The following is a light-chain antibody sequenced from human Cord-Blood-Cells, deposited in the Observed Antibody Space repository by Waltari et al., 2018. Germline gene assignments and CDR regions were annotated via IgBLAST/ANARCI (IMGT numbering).Light chain of an antibody. CDR2: EGS. CDR3: CSYAGSSTLYV. CDR1: SSDGGSYTL. J-gene: IGLJ1*01. Sequence: QSALTQPASASGSPGQSLHLSCPGPSSDGGSYTLVSRYQQRPGKAPKLMIYEGSKRPSGVSNRFSGSKSGNTASLTISGLQAEDEADYYCCSYAGSSTLYVFGTGTKVTVL. V-gene: IGLV2-23*03.